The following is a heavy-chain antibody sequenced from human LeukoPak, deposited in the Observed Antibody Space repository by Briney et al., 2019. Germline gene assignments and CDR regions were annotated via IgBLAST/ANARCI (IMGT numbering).Heavy chain of an antibody. J-gene: IGHJ4*02. CDR1: GFTFSSYS. D-gene: IGHD5/OR15-5a*01. Sequence: GSLRLSCAASGFTFSSYSMNWVRQAPGKGLEWVSYISSSSSNKYYPPSLTRPFTISRATATNSLSLQMNSLRAEDPAVYFCASLLVSNLAGNYTFDYWGQGTLFTVSS. CDR2: ISSSSSNK. V-gene: IGHV3-21*01. CDR3: ASLLVSNLAGNYTFDY.